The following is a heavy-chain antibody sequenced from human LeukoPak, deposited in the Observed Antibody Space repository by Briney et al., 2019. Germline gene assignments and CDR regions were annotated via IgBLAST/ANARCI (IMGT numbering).Heavy chain of an antibody. CDR2: ISAYNGNT. J-gene: IGHJ6*02. Sequence: ASVKVSCKASGGTFISYAISWVRQAPGQGLEWMGWISAYNGNTNYAQKLQGRVTMTTDTSTSTAYMELRSLRSDDTAVYYCHVSNEYGMDVWGQGTTVTVSS. CDR1: GGTFISYA. V-gene: IGHV1-18*01. D-gene: IGHD2-2*01. CDR3: HVSNEYGMDV.